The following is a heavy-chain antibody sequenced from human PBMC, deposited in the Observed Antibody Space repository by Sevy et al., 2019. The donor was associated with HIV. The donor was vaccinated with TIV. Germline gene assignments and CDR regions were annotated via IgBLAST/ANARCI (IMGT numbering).Heavy chain of an antibody. CDR3: GKGRAWGSSYYYDSSGSLAFDY. D-gene: IGHD3-22*01. CDR1: GFTFSSYG. V-gene: IGHV3-23*01. J-gene: IGHJ4*02. Sequence: GGSLRLSCAASGFTFSSYGMSWVRQAPGKGLEWVSAISGSGGNTYYAGSVKGRFTISRDNSKNTLYLQMNSQRAEDTAVYYCGKGRAWGSSYYYDSSGSLAFDYWGQGTLVTVSS. CDR2: ISGSGGNT.